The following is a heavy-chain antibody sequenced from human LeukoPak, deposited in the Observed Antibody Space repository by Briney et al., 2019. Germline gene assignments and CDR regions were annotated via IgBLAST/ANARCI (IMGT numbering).Heavy chain of an antibody. J-gene: IGHJ5*02. CDR1: GGTFSSYA. CDR3: ARDSRGYSYGYTAYNWFDP. D-gene: IGHD5-18*01. CDR2: IIPIFGTA. Sequence: GASVKVSCKASGGTFSSYAISWVRQAPGQGLEWMGGIIPIFGTANYAQKFQGRVTITADESTSTAYMELSSLRSEDTAVYYCARDSRGYSYGYTAYNWFDPWGQGTLVTVSS. V-gene: IGHV1-69*13.